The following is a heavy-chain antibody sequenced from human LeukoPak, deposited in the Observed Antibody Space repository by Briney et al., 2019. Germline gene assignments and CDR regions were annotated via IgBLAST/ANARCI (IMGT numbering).Heavy chain of an antibody. D-gene: IGHD1-26*01. J-gene: IGHJ4*02. Sequence: GGSLRLSCAASGFPFSTYAMTWVRQAPGKGLEWVSTLSDTSSIIYYADSVKGRFTISRDNSKNKVYLQMNSLRVDDTAVYYCVKDGGIYPAWYFDCWGQGTLVTVSS. CDR2: LSDTSSII. CDR3: VKDGGIYPAWYFDC. CDR1: GFPFSTYA. V-gene: IGHV3-23*01.